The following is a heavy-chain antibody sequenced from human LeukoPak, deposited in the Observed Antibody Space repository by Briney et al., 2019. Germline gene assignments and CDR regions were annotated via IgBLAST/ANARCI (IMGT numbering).Heavy chain of an antibody. V-gene: IGHV1-69*04. D-gene: IGHD5-24*01. Sequence: ASVTVSCKASGGTFSSYAISWVRQAPGQGLEWMGSIIPIGGIAYYAHKLQGRVTITAEKSTSTAYMELSRLRSEDTAVYYCAHLQLRERATKKDAFDIWGQGTMVTVSS. CDR1: GGTFSSYA. CDR3: AHLQLRERATKKDAFDI. J-gene: IGHJ3*02. CDR2: IIPIGGIA.